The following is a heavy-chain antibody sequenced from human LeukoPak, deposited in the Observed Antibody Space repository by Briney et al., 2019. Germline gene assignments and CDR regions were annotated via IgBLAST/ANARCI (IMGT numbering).Heavy chain of an antibody. Sequence: PGGSLRLSCAASGFTFSSYGMHWVRQAPGKGLEWVAVISYDGSNKYYADSVKGRFTISRDNSKNTLYLQMNSLRAEDTAVYYCAKAAEWELLGYYGMDVWGQGTTVTVSS. CDR1: GFTFSSYG. CDR3: AKAAEWELLGYYGMDV. V-gene: IGHV3-30*18. CDR2: ISYDGSNK. D-gene: IGHD1-26*01. J-gene: IGHJ6*02.